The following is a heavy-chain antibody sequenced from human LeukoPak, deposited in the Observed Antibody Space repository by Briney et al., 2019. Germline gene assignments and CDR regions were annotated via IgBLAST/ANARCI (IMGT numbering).Heavy chain of an antibody. V-gene: IGHV3-23*01. CDR3: AKDRLAGNNYRYYMDV. Sequence: PGGSLRLSCAASGFTFSSYVMSWVRQAPGKGLEWVSAISSSGGSTDYADSVKGRFTISRDTSKNTLYLQMNSLRAEDTAIYYCAKDRLAGNNYRYYMDVWGKGTTVTVSS. CDR1: GFTFSSYV. J-gene: IGHJ6*03. CDR2: ISSSGGST. D-gene: IGHD6-19*01.